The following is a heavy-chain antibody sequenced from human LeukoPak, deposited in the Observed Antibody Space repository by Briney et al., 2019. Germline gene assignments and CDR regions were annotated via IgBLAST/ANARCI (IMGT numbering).Heavy chain of an antibody. J-gene: IGHJ3*01. Sequence: GGSLRLSCEASGFTFSGFWMHWVRQTPGKGLVWVSRINGDGAITNYADFVKGRFTISRDNAKNTLSLQMNSLRAEDTAVYYCARLGATRAFDVWGQGTMVSVSS. CDR3: ARLGATRAFDV. CDR1: GFTFSGFW. V-gene: IGHV3-74*01. CDR2: INGDGAIT. D-gene: IGHD1-26*01.